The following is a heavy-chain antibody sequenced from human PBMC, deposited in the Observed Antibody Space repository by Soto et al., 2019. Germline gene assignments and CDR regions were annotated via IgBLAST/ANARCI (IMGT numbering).Heavy chain of an antibody. D-gene: IGHD2-2*01. CDR3: ARRAVPAATYNWFDP. Sequence: SGYSFTSYWIGWVRQMPGKGLEWMGIIYPGDSDTRYSPSFQGQVTISADKSISTAYPQWSSLKASDTAMYYCARRAVPAATYNWFDPWGQGTLVTVSS. J-gene: IGHJ5*02. CDR2: IYPGDSDT. V-gene: IGHV5-51*01. CDR1: GYSFTSYW.